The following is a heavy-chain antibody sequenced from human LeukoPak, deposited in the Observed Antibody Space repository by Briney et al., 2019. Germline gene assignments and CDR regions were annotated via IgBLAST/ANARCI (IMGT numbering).Heavy chain of an antibody. Sequence: SVKVSCKASGGTFSSYAISWVRQAPGQGLEWMGGIIPSFGTANYAQKFQGRVTITADESTSTAYMELSSLRSEDTAVYYCARGENYYDSSGYLFDYWGQGTLVTVSS. CDR1: GGTFSSYA. V-gene: IGHV1-69*13. CDR2: IIPSFGTA. J-gene: IGHJ4*02. CDR3: ARGENYYDSSGYLFDY. D-gene: IGHD3-22*01.